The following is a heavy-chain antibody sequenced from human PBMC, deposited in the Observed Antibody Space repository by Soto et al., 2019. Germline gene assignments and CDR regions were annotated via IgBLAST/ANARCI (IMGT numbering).Heavy chain of an antibody. J-gene: IGHJ6*02. CDR2: ISYDGSNK. CDR1: GFTFSRYA. V-gene: IGHV3-30-3*01. D-gene: IGHD1-7*01. Sequence: QVQLVASGGGVVQPGRSLRLSCAASGFTFSRYAMHWDRQAPGKGLEWVAVISYDGSNKYYADSVKGRFTISRDNSKNTLYLQMNSLRAEDTAVYYCARDYRNWNYEGGMDVWGQGTTVTVSS. CDR3: ARDYRNWNYEGGMDV.